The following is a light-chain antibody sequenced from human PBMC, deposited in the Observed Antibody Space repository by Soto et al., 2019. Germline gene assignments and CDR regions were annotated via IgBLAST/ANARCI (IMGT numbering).Light chain of an antibody. CDR2: DAS. CDR3: QQRRNWPIT. J-gene: IGKJ5*01. V-gene: IGKV3-11*01. CDR1: QGVSSH. Sequence: EIVLTQSPATLSLSPGERATLSCRASQGVSSHLAWYQHKPGQAPRLLIYDASSRATGVPARFSGSGSGTDFTLTISSLESEDVVVYYCQQRRNWPITFGQGTRLEIK.